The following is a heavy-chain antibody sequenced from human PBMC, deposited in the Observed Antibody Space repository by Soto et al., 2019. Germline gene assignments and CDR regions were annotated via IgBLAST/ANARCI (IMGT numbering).Heavy chain of an antibody. CDR1: GFSLSNARMG. V-gene: IGHV2-26*01. Sequence: QVTLKESGPVLVKPTETLTLTCTVSGFSLSNARMGVSWIRQPPGKALEWLAHIFSNDEKSYRTSLKSRLTISKDTSKSQVVLTMTNMDPVDTATYSWARIRHQLPGWWFDPWGQGTMVTVSS. J-gene: IGHJ5*02. D-gene: IGHD2-2*01. CDR3: ARIRHQLPGWWFDP. CDR2: IFSNDEK.